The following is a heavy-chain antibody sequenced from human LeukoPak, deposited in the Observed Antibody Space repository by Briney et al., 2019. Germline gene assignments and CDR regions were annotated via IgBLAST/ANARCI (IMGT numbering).Heavy chain of an antibody. CDR3: ARGRYCSADICTGGDSFDL. CDR1: GGSISNYY. D-gene: IGHD2-15*01. CDR2: KYARGNS. V-gene: IGHV4-4*07. J-gene: IGHJ3*01. Sequence: SETLSLTCSVSGGSISNYYWTWIRQPAGKGLEWIGRKYARGNSNYSPPLQSRVTMSVDTSKNQFALKLRSVTAADTAVYYCARGRYCSADICTGGDSFDLWGQGTMVSVSS.